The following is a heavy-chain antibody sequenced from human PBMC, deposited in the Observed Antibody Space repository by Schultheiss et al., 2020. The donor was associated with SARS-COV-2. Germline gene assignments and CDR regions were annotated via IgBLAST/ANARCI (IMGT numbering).Heavy chain of an antibody. CDR3: ARGRGSGQEWGGY. D-gene: IGHD2-15*01. J-gene: IGHJ4*02. Sequence: ASVKVSCKASGYTFTSYGISWVRQAPGQGLEWMGWINPILGIANYAQKFQGRVTMTTDTSTSTAYMELRSLRSDDTAVYYCARGRGSGQEWGGYWGQGTLGTVSS. V-gene: IGHV1-18*01. CDR2: INPILGIA. CDR1: GYTFTSYG.